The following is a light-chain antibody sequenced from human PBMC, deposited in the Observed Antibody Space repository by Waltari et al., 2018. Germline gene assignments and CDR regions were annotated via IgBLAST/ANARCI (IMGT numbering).Light chain of an antibody. Sequence: QTVVTQEPSLSVSPGGTVTPPCALTSGSVPTTSYATWYQQTPGQPPRTLVYKGTSRSSGVPDRFSGSVLGNTVALTITGAQADDESNYYCSLYMGSGIWVFGGGTKLTVL. V-gene: IGLV8-61*01. CDR1: SGSVPTTSY. CDR2: KGT. CDR3: SLYMGSGIWV. J-gene: IGLJ3*02.